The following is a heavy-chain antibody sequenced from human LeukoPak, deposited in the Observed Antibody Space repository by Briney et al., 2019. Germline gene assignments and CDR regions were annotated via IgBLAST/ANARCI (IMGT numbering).Heavy chain of an antibody. CDR3: ARGTKEGYSSSWFDY. Sequence: QPGGSLRLSCAASGFTFSTYSINWVRQAPGMGLEWVSYISSSSTSTYYADSVKGRFTISRDNAKNSLYLQMNSLRDEDTAVYYCARGTKEGYSSSWFDYWGQGTLVTVSS. CDR2: ISSSSTST. D-gene: IGHD2-2*01. CDR1: GFTFSTYS. J-gene: IGHJ4*02. V-gene: IGHV3-48*02.